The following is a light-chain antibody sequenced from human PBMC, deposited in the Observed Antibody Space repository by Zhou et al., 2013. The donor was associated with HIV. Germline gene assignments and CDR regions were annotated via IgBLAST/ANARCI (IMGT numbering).Light chain of an antibody. Sequence: DIQLTQSPSFLSASVGDRVTIACRASQGISSYLVWFQQKPGKAPKLLIYAASSLQSGVPPRFSGSGSGTDFTLTISSLQPDDFATYFCQQSYGTPTFGQGTKVEIK. CDR2: AAS. CDR3: QQSYGTPT. J-gene: IGKJ1*01. CDR1: QGISSY. V-gene: IGKV1-39*01.